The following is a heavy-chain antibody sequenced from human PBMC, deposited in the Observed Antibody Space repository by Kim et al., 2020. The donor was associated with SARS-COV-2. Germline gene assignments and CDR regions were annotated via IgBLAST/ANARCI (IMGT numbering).Heavy chain of an antibody. CDR3: ARDLGAFTFGGIMQY. Sequence: GGSLRLSCAASGFTFSNYGMHWVRQAPGKGLEWVALIYYDGTNKYHADSVKGRFTISRDKSNNRLYLQMNSLRVEDTAVYYCARDLGAFTFGGIMQYWG. CDR1: GFTFSNYG. J-gene: IGHJ4*01. CDR2: IYYDGTNK. D-gene: IGHD3-16*01. V-gene: IGHV3-33*01.